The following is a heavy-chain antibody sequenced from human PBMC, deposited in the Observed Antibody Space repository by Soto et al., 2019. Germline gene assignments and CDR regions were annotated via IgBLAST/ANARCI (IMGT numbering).Heavy chain of an antibody. V-gene: IGHV1-69*13. CDR2: IIPIFGTA. Sequence: GASVKVSCKASGATFSSYAISWVRQAPGQGLEWMGGIIPIFGTANYAQKFQGRVTITADESTSTAYMELSSLRSEDTAVYYCARSETTHRTASNNHHYHCAMHFSGQG. D-gene: IGHD5-18*01. CDR3: ARSETTHRTASNNHHYHCAMHF. J-gene: IGHJ6*02. CDR1: GATFSSYA.